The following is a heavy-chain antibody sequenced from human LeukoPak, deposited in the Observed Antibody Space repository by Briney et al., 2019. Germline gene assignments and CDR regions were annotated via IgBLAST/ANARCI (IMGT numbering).Heavy chain of an antibody. V-gene: IGHV3-30*02. D-gene: IGHD3-22*01. CDR2: IRYDGSNK. J-gene: IGHJ4*02. CDR1: GFTFSSYG. CDR3: ATPSDSSGYYFLFDY. Sequence: GGSLRLSCAASGFTFSSYGMHWVRQAPGKGLEWVAFIRYDGSNKHYADSVKGRFTISRDNSKNTLYLQMNSLRAEDTAVYYCATPSDSSGYYFLFDYWGQGTLVTVSS.